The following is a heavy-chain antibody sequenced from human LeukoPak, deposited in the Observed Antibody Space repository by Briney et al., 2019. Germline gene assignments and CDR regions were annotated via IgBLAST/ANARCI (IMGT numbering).Heavy chain of an antibody. V-gene: IGHV3-30*18. CDR2: ISYDGSNK. D-gene: IGHD6-13*01. J-gene: IGHJ4*02. Sequence: GGSLRLSCAASGFTFSSYGMHWVRQAPGKGLEWVAVISYDGSNKYYADSVKGRFTICRDNSKNTLYLQMNSLRAEDTAVYYCAKDRSTRYSSSWYPSYWGQGTLVTVSS. CDR3: AKDRSTRYSSSWYPSY. CDR1: GFTFSSYG.